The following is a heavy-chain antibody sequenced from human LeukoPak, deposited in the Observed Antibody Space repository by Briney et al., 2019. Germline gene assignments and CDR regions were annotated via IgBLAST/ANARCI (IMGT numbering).Heavy chain of an antibody. Sequence: GGSLRLSCAASGFTFTSYSMNWVRQAPGKGPEWVSSISSSSNYIYYADSVKGRFTISRDNAKNSLYLQMNSLRAEDTAVYYCAREPGDSSGWSEWGQGTLVTVSS. V-gene: IGHV3-21*01. CDR2: ISSSSNYI. J-gene: IGHJ4*02. CDR3: AREPGDSSGWSE. CDR1: GFTFTSYS. D-gene: IGHD6-19*01.